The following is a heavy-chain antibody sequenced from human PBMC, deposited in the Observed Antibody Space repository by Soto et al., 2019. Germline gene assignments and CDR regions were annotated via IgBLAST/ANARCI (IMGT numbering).Heavy chain of an antibody. Sequence: SETLSLTCTVSGVSISSSSYYWGWIRQPPGEGLEWIGSISYSVSTYYNPSLKSRVSISVDTSRNQFSLRLNSVTAADTAVYYCARDKITGLFDYWGQGTLVTVS. CDR1: GVSISSSSYY. V-gene: IGHV4-39*02. CDR3: ARDKITGLFDY. D-gene: IGHD2-8*02. CDR2: ISYSVST. J-gene: IGHJ4*02.